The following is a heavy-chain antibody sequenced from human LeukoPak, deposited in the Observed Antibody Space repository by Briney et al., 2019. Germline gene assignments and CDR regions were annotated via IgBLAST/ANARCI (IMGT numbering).Heavy chain of an antibody. Sequence: GESLKISCQGSGYSFTSYWISWVRQLPGKGLEWMGRIDPSDSYTNYSPSFQGHVTISADKSISTAYLQWSSLKASDTAMYYCARAEGDTAMVIDYWGQGTLVTVSS. V-gene: IGHV5-10-1*01. CDR2: IDPSDSYT. J-gene: IGHJ4*02. D-gene: IGHD5-18*01. CDR3: ARAEGDTAMVIDY. CDR1: GYSFTSYW.